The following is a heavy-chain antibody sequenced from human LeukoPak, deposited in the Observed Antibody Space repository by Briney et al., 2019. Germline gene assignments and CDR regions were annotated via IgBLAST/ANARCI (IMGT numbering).Heavy chain of an antibody. CDR1: GLSLDTYA. CDR2: LSLDTDRI. J-gene: IGHJ6*02. CDR3: TKDVAPGGADV. D-gene: IGHD1-26*01. Sequence: GRSLRLTCAVSGLSLDTYATPWVRQAPGKGLEWVSGLSLDTDRIGYGDSVKGRFTVSRDHTKNSVYLQMNSLTPEDSALYFCTKDVAPGGADVWGQGTTVTVSS. V-gene: IGHV3-9*01.